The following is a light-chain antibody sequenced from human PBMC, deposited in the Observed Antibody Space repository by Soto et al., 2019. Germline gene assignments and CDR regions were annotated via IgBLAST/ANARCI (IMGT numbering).Light chain of an antibody. CDR2: SNA. Sequence: QAVVTQPPSVTGAPGQRVTISCSGSNSSIGAGHHVNWYQQFPGSAPKLLIYSNAARPSGVPDRFSGSKSGTSASLAITGLQAEDEADYYCQSFDSHVLGLLFGVGTKLT. J-gene: IGLJ2*01. CDR1: NSSIGAGHH. CDR3: QSFDSHVLGLL. V-gene: IGLV1-40*01.